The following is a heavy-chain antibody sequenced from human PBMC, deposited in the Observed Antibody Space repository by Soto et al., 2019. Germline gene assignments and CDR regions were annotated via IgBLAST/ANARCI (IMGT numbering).Heavy chain of an antibody. J-gene: IGHJ5*02. V-gene: IGHV1-46*01. Sequence: ASVKVSCKASGYTFTSYYMHWVRQAPGQGLEWMGIINPSGGSTSYAQKFQGRVTMTRDTSTSTVYMELSSLRSEDTAVYYCARDWEYSSSFEYNWFDPWGQGTLVTVS. D-gene: IGHD6-13*01. CDR2: INPSGGST. CDR1: GYTFTSYY. CDR3: ARDWEYSSSFEYNWFDP.